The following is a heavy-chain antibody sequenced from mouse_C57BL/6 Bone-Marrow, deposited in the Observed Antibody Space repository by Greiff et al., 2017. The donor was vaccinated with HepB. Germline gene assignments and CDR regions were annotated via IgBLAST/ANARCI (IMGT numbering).Heavy chain of an antibody. D-gene: IGHD1-1*01. V-gene: IGHV8-12*01. CDR1: GFSLSTSGMG. J-gene: IGHJ1*03. CDR3: ARRGPDYYGSSFSYWYFDV. Sequence: QVTLKVCGPGILQSSQTLSLTCSFSGFSLSTSGMGVSWIRQPSGKGLEWLAHIYWDDDKRYNPSLKSRLTISKDTSRNQVFLKITSVDTADTATYYCARRGPDYYGSSFSYWYFDVWGTGTTVTVSS. CDR2: IYWDDDK.